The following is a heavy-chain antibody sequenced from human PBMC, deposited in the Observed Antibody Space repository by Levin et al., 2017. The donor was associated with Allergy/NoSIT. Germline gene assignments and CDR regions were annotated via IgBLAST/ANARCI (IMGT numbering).Heavy chain of an antibody. Sequence: SETLSLTCTVSGGSISSSSYYWGWIRQPPGKGLEWIGSIYYSGSTYYNPSLKSRVTISVDTSKNQFSLKLSSVTAADTAVYYCARRRSAERYFDWLLFVPFDYWGQGTLVTVSS. CDR2: IYYSGST. CDR3: ARRRSAERYFDWLLFVPFDY. CDR1: GGSISSSSYY. V-gene: IGHV4-39*01. J-gene: IGHJ4*02. D-gene: IGHD3-9*01.